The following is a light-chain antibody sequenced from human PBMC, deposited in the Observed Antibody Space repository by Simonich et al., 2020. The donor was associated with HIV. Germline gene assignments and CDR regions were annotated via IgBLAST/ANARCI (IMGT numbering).Light chain of an antibody. CDR2: GAS. Sequence: EIVMTQSPATLSVSPGERATLSCRARQSVSRNLAWYQQKPGQAPRLLIHGASTRATGIPARFSGSGSGTEFTLTISSLQSEDFAVYYCQQYNKWPPYTFGQGTKLEIK. CDR3: QQYNKWPPYT. J-gene: IGKJ2*01. CDR1: QSVSRN. V-gene: IGKV3-15*01.